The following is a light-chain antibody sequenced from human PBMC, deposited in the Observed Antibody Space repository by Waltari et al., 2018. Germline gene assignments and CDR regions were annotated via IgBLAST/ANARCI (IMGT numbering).Light chain of an antibody. Sequence: QSALTQPASVSGSPGQSITISCTGTSSDVGSYNLVSWYQQHPGKAPKLMIYEGSKRPSVVSNLFSGSKSGNSASLTISGLQAEDEADYYCCSYACSSTLFGGGTKLTVL. CDR1: SSDVGSYNL. CDR3: CSYACSSTL. V-gene: IGLV2-23*01. CDR2: EGS. J-gene: IGLJ2*01.